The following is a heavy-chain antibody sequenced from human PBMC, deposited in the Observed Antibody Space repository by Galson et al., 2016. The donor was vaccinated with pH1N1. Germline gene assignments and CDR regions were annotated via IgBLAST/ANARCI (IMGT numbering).Heavy chain of an antibody. CDR2: IDNDGRGT. Sequence: SLRLSCAASGFPFSDYWMHWVRQAPGKGLVWVARIDNDGRGTSHADSVRGRFPISRDNAENMLYLQMNSMRTDDTAVYYCARNWWGIDYWGQGALVTVSS. CDR1: GFPFSDYW. J-gene: IGHJ4*02. V-gene: IGHV3-74*01. CDR3: ARNWWGIDY. D-gene: IGHD2-15*01.